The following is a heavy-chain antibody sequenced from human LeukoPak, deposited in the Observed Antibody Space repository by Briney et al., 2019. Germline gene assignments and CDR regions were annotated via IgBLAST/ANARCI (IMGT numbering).Heavy chain of an antibody. CDR3: AREGHYYASGSGAFDI. CDR2: IYYSGDT. V-gene: IGHV4-30-4*02. CDR1: AGSISRGDYY. J-gene: IGHJ3*02. D-gene: IGHD3-10*01. Sequence: SETLSLTCSVSAGSISRGDYYWSWIRQPPGEGLEWIGYIYYSGDTYHNPSLRGRLSISVDTSKNQFSLKLSSVTTADTAVYYCAREGHYYASGSGAFDIWGQGTMITVSS.